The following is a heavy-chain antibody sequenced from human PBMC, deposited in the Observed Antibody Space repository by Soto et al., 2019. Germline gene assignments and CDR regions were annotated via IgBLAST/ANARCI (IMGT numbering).Heavy chain of an antibody. V-gene: IGHV1-69*01. CDR1: GGTFSSYA. D-gene: IGHD2-21*02. Sequence: QVQLVQSGAEVKKPGSSVKVSCKASGGTFSSYAISWVRQAPGQGLEWMGGIIPIFGTANYAQKFQGRVTITADESTSPAYMEVSSMRSEDTAVYYGARDVAYCGGDCFRRWYFDLWGRGTLVTVSS. J-gene: IGHJ2*01. CDR3: ARDVAYCGGDCFRRWYFDL. CDR2: IIPIFGTA.